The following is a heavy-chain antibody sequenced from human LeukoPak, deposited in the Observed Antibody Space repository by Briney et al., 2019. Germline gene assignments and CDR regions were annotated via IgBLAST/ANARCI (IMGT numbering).Heavy chain of an antibody. CDR2: IYYSGST. CDR1: GGSVSSGSYY. J-gene: IGHJ5*02. Sequence: SETLSLTCTVSGGSVSSGSYYWSWIWQPPGKGLEWIGYIYYSGSTNYNPSLKSRVTISVDTSKNQFSLKLSSVTAADTAVYYCARDQGLNWFDPWGQGTLVTVSS. V-gene: IGHV4-61*01. CDR3: ARDQGLNWFDP.